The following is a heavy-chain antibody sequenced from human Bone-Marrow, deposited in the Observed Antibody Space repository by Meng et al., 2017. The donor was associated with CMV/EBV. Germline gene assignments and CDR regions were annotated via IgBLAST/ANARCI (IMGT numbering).Heavy chain of an antibody. CDR3: ANIPVTTNYNGLDV. CDR2: ISSSSSYI. D-gene: IGHD4-17*01. Sequence: GESLKISCAASGFTFSSYSMNWVRQAPGKGLEWVSSISSSSSYIYYADSVKGRFTISRDNAKNLLSLQMNSLRAEDTAVYYCANIPVTTNYNGLDVWGQGTTVTVSS. CDR1: GFTFSSYS. J-gene: IGHJ6*02. V-gene: IGHV3-21*06.